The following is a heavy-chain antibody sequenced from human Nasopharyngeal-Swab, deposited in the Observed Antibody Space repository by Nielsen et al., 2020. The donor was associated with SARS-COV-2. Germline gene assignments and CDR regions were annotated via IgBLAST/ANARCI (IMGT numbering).Heavy chain of an antibody. D-gene: IGHD2-15*01. CDR2: TYYRSKWYN. J-gene: IGHJ6*03. CDR1: GDSVSSNSAA. CDR3: AREGRYCSGGSCKDYYYYYMDV. Sequence: SQTLSLTCAISGDSVSSNSAAWNWIRQSPSRGLERLGRTYYRSKWYNDYAVSVKSRITINPDTSKNQFSLQLNSVTPEDTAVYYCAREGRYCSGGSCKDYYYYYMDVWGKGTTVTV. V-gene: IGHV6-1*01.